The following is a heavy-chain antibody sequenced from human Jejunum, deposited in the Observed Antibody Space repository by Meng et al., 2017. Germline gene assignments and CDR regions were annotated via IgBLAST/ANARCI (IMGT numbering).Heavy chain of an antibody. J-gene: IGHJ4*02. CDR3: ARGPPLDY. Sequence: SETLSLTCTVSGASVSRDYWSWIRQTPGKGLEWIAFIYNTGSTNYNPSLKSRVTISVDTSKNQFSLGLTSVTAADTAVYFCARGPPLDYWGPGRLVTVSS. CDR1: GASVSRDY. CDR2: IYNTGST. V-gene: IGHV4-59*02.